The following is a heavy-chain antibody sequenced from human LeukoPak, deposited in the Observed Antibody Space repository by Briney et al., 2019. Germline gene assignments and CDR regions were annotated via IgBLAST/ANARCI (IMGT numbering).Heavy chain of an antibody. D-gene: IGHD2-2*01. V-gene: IGHV1-2*02. Sequence: ASVKVSCKASGYTFTGYYMHWVRQAPGQGLEWMGWINPNSGGTNYAQKFQGRVTMTRDTSISTAYMELSRLRSDDTAVYYCARAWDIVVVPAATTQSWFDPWGQGTLVTVSS. CDR3: ARAWDIVVVPAATTQSWFDP. CDR2: INPNSGGT. CDR1: GYTFTGYY. J-gene: IGHJ5*02.